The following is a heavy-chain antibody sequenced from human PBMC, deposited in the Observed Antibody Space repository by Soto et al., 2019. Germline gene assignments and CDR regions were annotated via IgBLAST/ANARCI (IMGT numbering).Heavy chain of an antibody. CDR2: IYYSGST. J-gene: IGHJ5*02. Sequence: SETLSLTCTVSGGSISSGGYYWSWIRQHPGKGLEWIGYIYYSGSTYYNPSLKSRVTISVDTSKNQFSLKLSSVTAADTAVYYCAREGVPVPNGRNWFDPWGQGTLVTVSS. V-gene: IGHV4-31*03. D-gene: IGHD2-2*01. CDR1: GGSISSGGYY. CDR3: AREGVPVPNGRNWFDP.